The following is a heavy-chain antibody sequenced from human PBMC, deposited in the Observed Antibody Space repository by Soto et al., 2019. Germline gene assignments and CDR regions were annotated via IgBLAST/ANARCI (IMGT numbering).Heavy chain of an antibody. J-gene: IGHJ1*01. Sequence: EVQLVESGGGLIQPGGSLRLSCAASGFTVSSNYMSGVLQAPGKGLEWVSVIYSGGSTYYADSVKGRFTISRDNSKNTLYLQMNSLRAEDTAVYYCARDRVESGYPEYFQHWGQGTLVTVSS. V-gene: IGHV3-53*01. CDR3: ARDRVESGYPEYFQH. CDR1: GFTVSSNY. D-gene: IGHD3-22*01. CDR2: IYSGGST.